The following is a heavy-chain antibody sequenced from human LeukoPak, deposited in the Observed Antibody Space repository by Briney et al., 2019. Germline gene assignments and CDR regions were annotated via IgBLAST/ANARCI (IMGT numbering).Heavy chain of an antibody. CDR3: AKTSDYYFSLDN. CDR1: GFTFSSYN. CDR2: LYSGGST. D-gene: IGHD3-22*01. Sequence: GGSLRLSCAASGFTFSSYNMKWVRQAPGGGLEWVSTLYSGGSTYYADSVEGRFTISRDSSKNTLYLQMNSLRAEDTAVYYCAKTSDYYFSLDNWGQGTLVTVSS. J-gene: IGHJ4*02. V-gene: IGHV3-53*01.